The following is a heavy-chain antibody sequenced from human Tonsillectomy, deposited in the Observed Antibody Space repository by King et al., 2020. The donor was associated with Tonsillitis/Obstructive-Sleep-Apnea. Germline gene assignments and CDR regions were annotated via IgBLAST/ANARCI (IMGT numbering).Heavy chain of an antibody. CDR3: ARHDVMGGYENSYYLDV. V-gene: IGHV5-51*01. CDR1: GYSFTTYW. CDR2: IYPGDSDT. J-gene: IGHJ6*03. Sequence: QLVQSGAEVKKPGESLKISCKGSGYSFTTYWIGWVRQMPGKGLEWMGIIYPGDSDTIYSPSFQDKVTISADKSISAAYLQWSSLKASDTAMYYCARHDVMGGYENSYYLDVWGKGTTVTVSS. D-gene: IGHD5-12*01.